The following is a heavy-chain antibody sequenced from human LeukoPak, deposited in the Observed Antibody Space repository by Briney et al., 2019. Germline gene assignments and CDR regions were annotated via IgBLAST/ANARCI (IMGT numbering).Heavy chain of an antibody. V-gene: IGHV4-59*01. CDR1: GGSISSYY. CDR3: ARYIWGSYPTFEDY. D-gene: IGHD3-16*02. Sequence: SETLSLTCTVSGGSISSYYWSWIRQPPGKGLEWIGYISYSGSTNYNPSLKSRVTISVDASKNQLSLKLNSVTAADTAVYYCARYIWGSYPTFEDYWGQGSLVTVSS. J-gene: IGHJ4*02. CDR2: ISYSGST.